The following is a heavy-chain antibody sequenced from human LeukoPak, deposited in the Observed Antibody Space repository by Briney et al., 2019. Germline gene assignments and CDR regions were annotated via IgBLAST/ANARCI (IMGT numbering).Heavy chain of an antibody. Sequence: GASLRLSCAASGFTFSNYAMSWVRQAPGKGLEWVSAIVGSGGSTYYADSVKGRFTISRDNPKNTLYLQMNSLRAEDTAVYYCAKWGDYDILTGYFDSDYWGQGTLVTVSS. D-gene: IGHD3-9*01. CDR1: GFTFSNYA. V-gene: IGHV3-23*01. CDR2: IVGSGGST. CDR3: AKWGDYDILTGYFDSDY. J-gene: IGHJ4*02.